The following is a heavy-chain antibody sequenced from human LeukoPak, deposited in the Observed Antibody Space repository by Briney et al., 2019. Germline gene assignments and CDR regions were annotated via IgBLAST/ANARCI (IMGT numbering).Heavy chain of an antibody. D-gene: IGHD3-22*01. CDR3: ARAYLRNSSGSLSFDP. CDR1: GGSISSYY. J-gene: IGHJ5*02. Sequence: SETLSLTRTVSGGSISSYYWSWIRQPPGKGLEWIGYIYYSGSTNYNPSLKSRVTISVDTSKNQFSLKLSSVTAADTAVYYCARAYLRNSSGSLSFDPWGQGTLVTVSS. V-gene: IGHV4-59*01. CDR2: IYYSGST.